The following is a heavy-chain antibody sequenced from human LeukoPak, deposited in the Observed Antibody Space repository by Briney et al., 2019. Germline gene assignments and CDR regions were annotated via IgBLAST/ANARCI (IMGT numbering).Heavy chain of an antibody. CDR3: ARGPYGDDSPFDY. Sequence: ASVKVSCKASGYTFTGYYMHWVRQAPGQGLEWMGWINPNSGGTNYAQKFQGRVTITRDTSISTAYMELSRLRSDDTAMHYRARGPYGDDSPFDYWGQGTLVTVSS. V-gene: IGHV1-2*02. D-gene: IGHD4-17*01. CDR1: GYTFTGYY. CDR2: INPNSGGT. J-gene: IGHJ4*02.